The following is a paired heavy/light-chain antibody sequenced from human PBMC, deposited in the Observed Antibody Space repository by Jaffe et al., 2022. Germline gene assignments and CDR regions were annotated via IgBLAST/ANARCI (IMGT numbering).Light chain of an antibody. CDR3: QSADSSGTYGVV. CDR1: ALPKQY. CDR2: KDS. V-gene: IGLV3-25*03. Sequence: SYELTQPPSVSVSPGQTARITCSGDALPKQYAYWYQQKPGQAPVLVIYKDSERPSGIPERFSGSSSGTTVTLTISGVQAEDEADYYCQSADSSGTYGVVFGGGTKLTVL. J-gene: IGLJ2*01.
Heavy chain of an antibody. D-gene: IGHD6-19*01. J-gene: IGHJ4*02. CDR2: ISSSGSTI. Sequence: QVQLVESGGGLVKPGGSLRLSCAASGFTFSDYYMSWIRQAPGKGLEWVSYISSSGSTIYYADSVKGRFTISRDNAKNSLYLQMNSLRAEDTAVYYCARVRIAVAGGFAYFDYWGQGTLVTVSS. CDR1: GFTFSDYY. CDR3: ARVRIAVAGGFAYFDY. V-gene: IGHV3-11*01.